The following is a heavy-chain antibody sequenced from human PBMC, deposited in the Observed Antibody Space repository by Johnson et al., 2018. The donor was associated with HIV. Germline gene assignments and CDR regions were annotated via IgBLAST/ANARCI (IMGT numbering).Heavy chain of an antibody. CDR1: GFSFSAYY. J-gene: IGHJ3*02. CDR3: ASDRGVGGAFHI. V-gene: IGHV3-11*04. CDR2: ISNSGDTM. D-gene: IGHD3-10*01. Sequence: HVQLVESGGGLVKPGGSLRLSCAASGFSFSAYYMSWIRQAPGKGLEWVSYISNSGDTMFYGDSVKGRFTISRDNAKYSLYLQMNSLRVEDTAVYYCASDRGVGGAFHIWGQGTLVTVSS.